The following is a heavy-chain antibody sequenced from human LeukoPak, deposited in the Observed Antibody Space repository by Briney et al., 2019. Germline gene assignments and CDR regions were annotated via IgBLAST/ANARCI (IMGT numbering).Heavy chain of an antibody. CDR1: GHTFTSYD. V-gene: IGHV1-8*03. J-gene: IGHJ1*01. Sequence: GASVKVSCNASGHTFTSYDINWVRQATGQGLEWMGWMNPNSGNTGYAQKFQGRVTITRNTSISTAYMELSSLRSEDTAVYYCAIHSSGCLQHWGQGTLVTVSS. CDR2: MNPNSGNT. CDR3: AIHSSGCLQH. D-gene: IGHD6-19*01.